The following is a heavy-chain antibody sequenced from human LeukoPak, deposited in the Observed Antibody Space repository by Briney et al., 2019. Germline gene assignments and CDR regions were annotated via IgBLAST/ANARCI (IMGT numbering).Heavy chain of an antibody. J-gene: IGHJ3*02. CDR3: ARAFPGGAFDI. V-gene: IGHV4-34*01. CDR2: INHSGST. CDR1: GGSFSGYY. Sequence: SETLSLTCAVYGGSFSGYYWSWIRQPPGKGLEWIGEINHSGSTNYNPSLKSRVTISVDTSKNQFSLKLSSVTAADTAMYYCARAFPGGAFDIWGQGTMVTVSS. D-gene: IGHD4-23*01.